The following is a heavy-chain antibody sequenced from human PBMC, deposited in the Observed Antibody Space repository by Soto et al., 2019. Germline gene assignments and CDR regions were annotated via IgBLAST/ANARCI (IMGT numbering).Heavy chain of an antibody. J-gene: IGHJ4*02. V-gene: IGHV2-5*02. CDR3: AHTAILCSRGSCYSQPFDY. CDR2: IYWDDDK. CDR1: GFSLNTTGVG. D-gene: IGHD2-15*01. Sequence: QITLKESGPTQVKPTQTLTLTCTFSGFSLNTTGVGVGWIRQPPGKALEWLAIIYWDDDKRYSPSLRSRLTITKDTSKNQVVLTMTNVDPVDTDTYYCAHTAILCSRGSCYSQPFDYWGQGTLVTVSS.